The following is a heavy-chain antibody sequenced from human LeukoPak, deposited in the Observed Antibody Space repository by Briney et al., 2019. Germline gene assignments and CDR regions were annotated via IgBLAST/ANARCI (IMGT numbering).Heavy chain of an antibody. V-gene: IGHV3-53*05. D-gene: IGHD3-22*01. CDR1: GFTVSSNY. CDR2: IYSGGRT. CDR3: ARDRGGYFAFDM. Sequence: GGSLRLSCAASGFTVSSNYMSWVRQAPGKGLEWVSVIYSGGRTYYADSVKGRFTISRDNSKNTLYLQVNSLRPEDTAVYYCARDRGGYFAFDMWGQGTMVTVSS. J-gene: IGHJ3*02.